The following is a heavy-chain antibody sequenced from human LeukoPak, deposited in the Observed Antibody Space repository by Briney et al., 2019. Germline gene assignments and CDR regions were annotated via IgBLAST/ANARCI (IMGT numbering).Heavy chain of an antibody. CDR3: AKEVPLYASPMKWFDP. Sequence: PGGSLRLSXAASGFTFSSYAMSWVRQAPGKGLEWVSAIGGSGGSTYYADSVNGRFTISRDNSKNTLYLQMNSLRAEDTAVYYCAKEVPLYASPMKWFDPWGQGTLVTVSS. V-gene: IGHV3-23*01. CDR1: GFTFSSYA. J-gene: IGHJ5*02. D-gene: IGHD5/OR15-5a*01. CDR2: IGGSGGST.